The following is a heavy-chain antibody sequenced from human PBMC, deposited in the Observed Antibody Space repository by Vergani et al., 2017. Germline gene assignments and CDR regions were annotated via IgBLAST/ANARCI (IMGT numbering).Heavy chain of an antibody. Sequence: QVQLVQSGAEVKKPGASVKVSCKASGYTFTGYYMHWVRQAPGQGLEWMGWINPNSGGTNYAQKFQGRVTMTRDTSISTAYMELSRLRSDDTAVYYCSIYRHRIALAVWRGDVAFDIWGQGTMVTVSS. V-gene: IGHV1-2*02. J-gene: IGHJ3*02. CDR2: INPNSGGT. CDR1: GYTFTGYY. D-gene: IGHD6-19*01. CDR3: SIYRHRIALAVWRGDVAFDI.